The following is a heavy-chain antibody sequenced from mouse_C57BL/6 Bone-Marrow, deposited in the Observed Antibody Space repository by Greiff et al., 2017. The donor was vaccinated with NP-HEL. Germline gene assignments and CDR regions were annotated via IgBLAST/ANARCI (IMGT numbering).Heavy chain of an antibody. Sequence: VMLVESGPGLVAPSQSLSITCTVSGFSLTSYGVHWVRQPPGKGLEWLVVIRSDGSTIYNSALKTRLSISKDNSKSQVFLKMNSLRTEDTAMYYCARRFYDGYSYAMDYWGQGTSVTVSS. CDR1: GFSLTSYG. D-gene: IGHD2-3*01. V-gene: IGHV2-6*03. CDR3: ARRFYDGYSYAMDY. J-gene: IGHJ4*01. CDR2: IRSDGST.